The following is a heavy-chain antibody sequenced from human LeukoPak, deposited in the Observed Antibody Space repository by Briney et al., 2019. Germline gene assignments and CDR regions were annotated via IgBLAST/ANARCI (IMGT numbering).Heavy chain of an antibody. J-gene: IGHJ5*02. CDR2: IYYSGST. D-gene: IGHD2-15*01. V-gene: IGHV4-61*01. CDR1: GYSISSGYY. CDR3: ASMVAATPIWFDP. Sequence: SETLSLTCTVSGYSISSGYYWSWIRQPPGKGLEWIGYIYYSGSTNYNPSLKSRVTISVDTSKNQFSLKLSSVTAADTAVYYCASMVAATPIWFDPWGQGTLVTVSS.